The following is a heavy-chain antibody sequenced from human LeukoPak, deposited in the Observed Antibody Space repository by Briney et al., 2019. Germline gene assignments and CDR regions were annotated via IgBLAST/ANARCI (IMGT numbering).Heavy chain of an antibody. Sequence: PGGSLRLSWAASGFTFSSYGMHWVRQAPGKGLEWVAVIWYDGSNKYYADSVKGRFTISRDNSKNTLYLQMNSLRAEDTAVYYCAKVFGVRGVISYFDYWGQGTLVTVSS. D-gene: IGHD3-10*01. V-gene: IGHV3-33*06. CDR2: IWYDGSNK. CDR1: GFTFSSYG. CDR3: AKVFGVRGVISYFDY. J-gene: IGHJ4*02.